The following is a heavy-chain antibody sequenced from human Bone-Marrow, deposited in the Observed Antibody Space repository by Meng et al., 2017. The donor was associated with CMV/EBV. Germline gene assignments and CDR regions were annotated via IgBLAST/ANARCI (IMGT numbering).Heavy chain of an antibody. V-gene: IGHV4-59*01. CDR2: IYYSGST. CDR3: ARGGFGEFLSYYYGMDV. Sequence: SETLSLTCTVSGGSISSYYWSWIRQPPGKGLEWIGYIYYSGSTKYNPSLRSRVTILLDTSKEQFSLKLSSVTAADTAVYYCARGGFGEFLSYYYGMDVWGQGTTVTGSS. J-gene: IGHJ6*01. D-gene: IGHD3-10*01. CDR1: GGSISSYY.